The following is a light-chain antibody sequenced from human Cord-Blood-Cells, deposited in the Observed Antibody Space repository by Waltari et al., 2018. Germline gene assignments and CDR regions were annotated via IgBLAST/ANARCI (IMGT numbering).Light chain of an antibody. J-gene: IGLJ3*02. CDR1: SSNIGSHY. CDR2: RNS. CDR3: AAWDDSLSGWV. Sequence: QSVLTQAPSASGTPGQRVTSSCSGSSSNIGSHYVYWYQQLPGTDPKLLIYRNSQRPSGVPDRFSGSKSGSSASLAVSGRRSEDEADYYCAAWDDSLSGWVFGGGTKLTVV. V-gene: IGLV1-47*01.